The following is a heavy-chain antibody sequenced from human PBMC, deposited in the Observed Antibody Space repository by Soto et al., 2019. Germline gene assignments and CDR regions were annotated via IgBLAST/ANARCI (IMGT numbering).Heavy chain of an antibody. D-gene: IGHD2-21*01. CDR3: ARDNKDPVIGVVSHPNYCFEF. J-gene: IGHJ4*02. CDR2: IWYDGDNT. CDR1: GFTFSSYG. Sequence: QVQLVESGGGVVQPGRSLRLSCAASGFTFSSYGMHWVRQAPGKGLEWVAVIWYDGDNTYYADSVKGRFTISRDNSKNTLDLLLNSLRAEDTAVYYCARDNKDPVIGVVSHPNYCFEFWGQGTLVTVSP. V-gene: IGHV3-33*01.